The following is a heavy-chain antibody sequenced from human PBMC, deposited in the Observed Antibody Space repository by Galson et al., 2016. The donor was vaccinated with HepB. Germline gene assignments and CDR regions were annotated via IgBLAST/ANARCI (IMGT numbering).Heavy chain of an antibody. CDR3: ARDKSFDSYGMDV. CDR2: ISYHGSDK. V-gene: IGHV3-30-3*01. D-gene: IGHD2/OR15-2a*01. J-gene: IGHJ6*02. Sequence: SLRLSCAASGFAFSGSAMHWVRQAPGKGLEWVAAISYHGSDKYYADSVKGRVTISRDNSNNTLYLQMTSLSPEDTAVYYCARDKSFDSYGMDVWGQGTTVTVS. CDR1: GFAFSGSA.